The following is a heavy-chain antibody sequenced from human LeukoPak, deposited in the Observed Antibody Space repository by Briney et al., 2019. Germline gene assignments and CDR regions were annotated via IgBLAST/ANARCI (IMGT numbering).Heavy chain of an antibody. D-gene: IGHD6-6*01. Sequence: GGSLRLSCAASGFTFSSYSMNWVRQAPGKGLEWVSSISSSSSYIYYADSVKGRFTISRDNAKNSLYLQMNSLRAEDTAVYYCARHYSSSSSPFDYWGQGTLVTVSS. CDR3: ARHYSSSSSPFDY. J-gene: IGHJ4*02. CDR2: ISSSSSYI. CDR1: GFTFSSYS. V-gene: IGHV3-21*01.